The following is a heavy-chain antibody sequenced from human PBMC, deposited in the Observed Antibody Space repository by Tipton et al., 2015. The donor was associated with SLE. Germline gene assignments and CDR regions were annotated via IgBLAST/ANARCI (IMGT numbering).Heavy chain of an antibody. V-gene: IGHV1-2*02. J-gene: IGHJ3*02. CDR2: INPKTGGT. Sequence: QLVQSGAEVKKPGASVKVSCRASGYTFTDYHIHWVRQAPGQGLEWMGWINPKTGGTKFPQKFQGRVTMTGDTSVSTAYMELSGLRSDDTAVYYCARGGKYYNDAFDMWGQGTMVTVSS. CDR3: ARGGKYYNDAFDM. CDR1: GYTFTDYH. D-gene: IGHD2/OR15-2a*01.